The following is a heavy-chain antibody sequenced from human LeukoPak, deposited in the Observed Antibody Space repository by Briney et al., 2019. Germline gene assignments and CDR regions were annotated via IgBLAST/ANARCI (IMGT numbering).Heavy chain of an antibody. CDR2: ISGSGGST. Sequence: PGGSLRLSCAASGFTFSTYSMNWVRQAPQKGLEWVSAISGSGGSTYYADSVKGRFTISRDNSKNTLYLQMNSLRAEDTAVYYCAKDRLRSEQWPRELDPWGQGTLVTVSS. CDR1: GFTFSTYS. V-gene: IGHV3-23*01. D-gene: IGHD6-19*01. CDR3: AKDRLRSEQWPRELDP. J-gene: IGHJ5*02.